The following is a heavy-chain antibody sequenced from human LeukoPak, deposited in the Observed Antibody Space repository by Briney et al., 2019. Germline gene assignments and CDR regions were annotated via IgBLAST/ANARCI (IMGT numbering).Heavy chain of an antibody. D-gene: IGHD3-10*01. J-gene: IGHJ4*02. CDR1: GFTFSSYA. CDR3: AKDYYYGLGSQDYFDY. CDR2: ISYDGSNK. V-gene: IGHV3-30-3*01. Sequence: GGSLRLSCAASGFTFSSYAMHWVRQAPGKGLEWVAVISYDGSNKYYADSVKGRFTISRDNSKNTLYLQMNSLRAEDTALYYRAKDYYYGLGSQDYFDYWGQGALVTVSS.